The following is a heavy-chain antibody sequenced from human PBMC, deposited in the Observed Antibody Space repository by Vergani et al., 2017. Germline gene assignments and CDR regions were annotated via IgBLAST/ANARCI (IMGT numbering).Heavy chain of an antibody. J-gene: IGHJ4*02. V-gene: IGHV1-69*02. CDR2: IIPILGLA. Sequence: QVQLVQSGAEVKKPGSSVKVSCKASGGTFSSYTISWVRQAPGQGLEWMGRIIPILGLANYAQKFQGRVTITADKSTRTAYMGLSSLRSDDTAVYYCAGGDQYYYGSGSXYCYWGQGTLVTVSS. CDR1: GGTFSSYT. D-gene: IGHD3-10*01. CDR3: AGGDQYYYGSGSXYCY.